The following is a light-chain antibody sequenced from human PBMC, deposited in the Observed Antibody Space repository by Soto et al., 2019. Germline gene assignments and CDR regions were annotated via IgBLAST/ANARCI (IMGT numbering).Light chain of an antibody. J-gene: IGKJ1*01. CDR2: DAS. CDR1: QSVGSD. V-gene: IGKV3-15*01. CDR3: QQYNSYWT. Sequence: KNSVGALSLTPGERATLSCRASQSVGSDLAWYQQKPGQAPRLLIYDASTRATGIPARFSGSGSGTEFTLTISSLQPDDFGTYYCQQYNSYWTFDQGTKVDIK.